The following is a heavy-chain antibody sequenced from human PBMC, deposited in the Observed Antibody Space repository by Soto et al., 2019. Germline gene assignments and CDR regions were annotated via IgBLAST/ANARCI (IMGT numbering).Heavy chain of an antibody. CDR2: IYHSGST. D-gene: IGHD3-10*01. CDR1: GGSISSSNW. V-gene: IGHV4-4*02. J-gene: IGHJ5*02. CDR3: ARKGGYDGSGRYDVWSDA. Sequence: SETLSLTCAVSGGSISSSNWWSWVRQPPGKGLEWIGEIYHSGSTNYNPSLKSRVTISVDKSKNQFSLKLSSVTAADTAVYYCARKGGYDGSGRYDVWSDAWGQRTLVTVFS.